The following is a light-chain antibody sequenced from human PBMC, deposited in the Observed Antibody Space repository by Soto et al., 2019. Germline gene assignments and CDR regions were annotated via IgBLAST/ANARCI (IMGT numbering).Light chain of an antibody. J-gene: IGLJ1*01. CDR1: SSDVGSYNL. V-gene: IGLV2-23*01. CDR2: EGS. Sequence: QSVLTQPASVSGSPGQSITISCTGTSSDVGSYNLISWYQQYPGKAPKLMIYEGSKRPSGVSNRFSGSKSGSTASLTISGLQAEDEADYYCCSYAGSSTYIFGTGTKLTVL. CDR3: CSYAGSSTYI.